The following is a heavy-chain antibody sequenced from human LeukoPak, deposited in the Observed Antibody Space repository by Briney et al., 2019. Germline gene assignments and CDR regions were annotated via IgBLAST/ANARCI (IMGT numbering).Heavy chain of an antibody. CDR3: ARPYYYDSRIDP. J-gene: IGHJ5*02. Sequence: SQTLSLTCPVSGVSISSGDYYWSWIRQPPGKGLEWIGYTYYSGSTYYNPSLKSRVTISVDTSKNQFSLKLSSVTAADTAVYYCARPYYYDSRIDPWGQGTRVTVSS. CDR2: TYYSGST. CDR1: GVSISSGDYY. D-gene: IGHD3-22*01. V-gene: IGHV4-30-4*01.